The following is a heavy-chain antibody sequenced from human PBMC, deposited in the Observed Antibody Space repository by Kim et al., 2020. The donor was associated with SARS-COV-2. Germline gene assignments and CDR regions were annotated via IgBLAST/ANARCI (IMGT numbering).Heavy chain of an antibody. CDR3: ARDLYCGGDCSPLIYYYSYGMDV. V-gene: IGHV3-21*01. CDR1: GFTFSSYS. CDR2: ISSSSSYI. Sequence: GGSLRLSCAASGFTFSSYSMNWVRQAPGKGLEWVSSISSSSSYIYYADSVKGRFTISRDNAKNSLYLQMNSLRAEDTAVYYCARDLYCGGDCSPLIYYYSYGMDVWGQGTTVTVSS. D-gene: IGHD2-21*02. J-gene: IGHJ6*02.